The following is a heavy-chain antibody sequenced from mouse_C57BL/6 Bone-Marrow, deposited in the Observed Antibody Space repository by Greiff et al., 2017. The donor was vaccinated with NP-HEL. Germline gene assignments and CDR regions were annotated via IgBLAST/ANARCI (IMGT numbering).Heavy chain of an antibody. V-gene: IGHV14-4*01. Sequence: EVQLQQSGAELVRPGASVKLSCTASGFNIKDDYMYWVMQRPEQGLEWIGWIDPENGDTEYASKFQGKATITADTSSNTAYLQLSSLTSEDTAVYYCTSYYYGSSYWYFDVWGTGTTVTVSS. D-gene: IGHD1-1*01. CDR1: GFNIKDDY. CDR2: IDPENGDT. J-gene: IGHJ1*03. CDR3: TSYYYGSSYWYFDV.